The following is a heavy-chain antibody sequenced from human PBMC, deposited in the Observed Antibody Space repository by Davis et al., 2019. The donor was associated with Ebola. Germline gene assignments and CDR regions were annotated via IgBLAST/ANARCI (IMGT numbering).Heavy chain of an antibody. D-gene: IGHD3-22*01. Sequence: GESLKISCAASGFTFSSYYMNWVRQAPGKGLEWVSSISSSSNYIYYADSMKGRFTISRDNAKNSLFLQMNSLRAEDTAVYYCTTGTYYYDSSGYYYSDYWGQGTLVTVSS. CDR3: TTGTYYYDSSGYYYSDY. J-gene: IGHJ4*02. V-gene: IGHV3-21*01. CDR1: GFTFSSYY. CDR2: ISSSSNYI.